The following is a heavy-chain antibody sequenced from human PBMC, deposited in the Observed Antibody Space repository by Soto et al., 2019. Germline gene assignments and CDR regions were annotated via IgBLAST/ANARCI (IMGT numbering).Heavy chain of an antibody. J-gene: IGHJ4*02. D-gene: IGHD4-17*01. CDR1: GGSFSGYY. Sequence: QVQLQQWGAGLLKPSETLSLTCAVYGGSFSGYYWSWIRQPPGKGLEWIGEINHSGSTNYNPSLKSRVTISVDTSKNQFSLKLSSVTAADTAVYYCARGPPLVWNTVTISGVHFDYWGQGTLVTVSS. CDR3: ARGPPLVWNTVTISGVHFDY. CDR2: INHSGST. V-gene: IGHV4-34*01.